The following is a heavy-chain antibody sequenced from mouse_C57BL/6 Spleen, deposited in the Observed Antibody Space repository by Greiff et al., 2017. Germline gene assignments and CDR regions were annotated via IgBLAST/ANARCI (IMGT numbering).Heavy chain of an antibody. CDR3: ARGSYYFDD. Sequence: EVMLVESEGGLVQPGSSMKLSCTASGFTFSDYYMAWVRQVPEKGLEWVANINYDGSSTYYLDSLKSRFIISRDNAKNILYLQMSSLKSEDTATYYCARGSYYFDDWGQGTTLTVSS. CDR2: INYDGSST. CDR1: GFTFSDYY. V-gene: IGHV5-16*01. J-gene: IGHJ2*01.